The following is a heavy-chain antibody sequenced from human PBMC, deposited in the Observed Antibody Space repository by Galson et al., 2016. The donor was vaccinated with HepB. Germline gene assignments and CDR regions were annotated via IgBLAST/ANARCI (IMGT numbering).Heavy chain of an antibody. Sequence: SLRLSCAASGFTFNNSAMNWVRQAPGKGLEWVSGFSGRGTNTYYADSVKGRFTISRDNSRNTVYLQMNSLRGEDTALYYCAKGPSCVSATCYAAWFGLYVWGQGTTVTVSS. J-gene: IGHJ6*02. CDR3: AKGPSCVSATCYAAWFGLYV. V-gene: IGHV3-23*01. CDR1: GFTFNNSA. CDR2: FSGRGTNT. D-gene: IGHD2-2*01.